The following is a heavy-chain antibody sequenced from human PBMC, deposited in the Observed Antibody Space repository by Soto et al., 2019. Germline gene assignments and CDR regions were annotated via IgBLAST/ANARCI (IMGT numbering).Heavy chain of an antibody. CDR1: GYTFTSYG. Sequence: QVQLVQSGAEVKKPGASVKVSCKASGYTFTSYGISWVRQAPGQGLEWMGWISASNGNTNYAQKLQGRVTMTTDTSTNTAYRKLRSLRSDDTAVYYCARVSSGWYYWFDPWGQGTLVTVSS. V-gene: IGHV1-18*01. CDR2: ISASNGNT. D-gene: IGHD6-19*01. J-gene: IGHJ5*02. CDR3: ARVSSGWYYWFDP.